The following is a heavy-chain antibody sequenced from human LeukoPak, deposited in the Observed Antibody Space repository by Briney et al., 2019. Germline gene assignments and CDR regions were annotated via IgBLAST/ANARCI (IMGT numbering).Heavy chain of an antibody. J-gene: IGHJ4*02. CDR1: GSSISSGYY. V-gene: IGHV4-38-2*02. CDR3: ARVCGGSCYRE. Sequence: SETLSLTCTVSGSSISSGYYWGWIRQPPGKGLEWIGSIYYSVSTYYNPSLKSRVTISVDTSKNQFSLKLSSLTAADTAVYYCARVCGGSCYREWGQGTLVTVSS. D-gene: IGHD2-15*01. CDR2: IYYSVST.